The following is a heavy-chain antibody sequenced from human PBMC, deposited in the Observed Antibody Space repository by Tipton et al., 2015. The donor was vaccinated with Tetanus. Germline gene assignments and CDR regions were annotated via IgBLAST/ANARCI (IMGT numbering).Heavy chain of an antibody. CDR1: GGSFSGYY. V-gene: IGHV4-34*01. CDR2: IYYSGNA. CDR3: ARQCVVPAAENDYGDNAFDS. Sequence: TLSLTCAVYGGSFSGYYWSWIRQPPGKGLEWIGSIYYSGNAYYNPALKSRVTISVDTSKNQFSLKLSSVTAADTAVYYCARQCVVPAAENDYGDNAFDSWGQGTLVTVSS. D-gene: IGHD2-2*01. J-gene: IGHJ4*02.